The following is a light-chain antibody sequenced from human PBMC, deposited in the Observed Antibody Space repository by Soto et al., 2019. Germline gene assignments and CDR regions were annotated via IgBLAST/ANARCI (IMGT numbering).Light chain of an antibody. CDR3: QQYGNSPWT. CDR2: DAS. Sequence: EIVLTQSPATLSLSPGETATLSCRASQSISNYLAWYQHKPGQAPRLLIFDASNRATGIPARFSGSGSGTDFTLTISGLEPEDFAVYYCQQYGNSPWTFGQGTKVDIK. J-gene: IGKJ1*01. CDR1: QSISNY. V-gene: IGKV3-11*01.